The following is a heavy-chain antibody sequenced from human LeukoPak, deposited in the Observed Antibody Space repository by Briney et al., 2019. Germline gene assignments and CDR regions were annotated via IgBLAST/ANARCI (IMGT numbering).Heavy chain of an antibody. CDR2: LSYDGSNK. CDR3: ARDPQVGATTGAFDI. V-gene: IGHV3-30*04. CDR1: GLTFRSYA. J-gene: IGHJ3*02. Sequence: GGSLRLSCGASGLTFRSYAMHWVRQAPGKGLEGVAVLSYDGSNKYYADSVKGRFTISRDNSKNTLYLQMNSLRAEDTAVYYCARDPQVGATTGAFDIWGQGTMVTVSS. D-gene: IGHD1-26*01.